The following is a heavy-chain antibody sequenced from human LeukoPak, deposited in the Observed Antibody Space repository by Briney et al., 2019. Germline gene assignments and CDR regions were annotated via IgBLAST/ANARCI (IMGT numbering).Heavy chain of an antibody. J-gene: IGHJ4*02. Sequence: PGGSLRLSCAASGFTFSSYGMNWVRQAPGKGLEWISYISSSGSTMYYADSVKGRFTISRDNAKNSLYLQMNSLRAEDTAVYYCARRPGPFDYWGQGTLVTVSS. CDR1: GFTFSSYG. CDR3: ARRPGPFDY. CDR2: ISSSGSTM. D-gene: IGHD1-14*01. V-gene: IGHV3-48*03.